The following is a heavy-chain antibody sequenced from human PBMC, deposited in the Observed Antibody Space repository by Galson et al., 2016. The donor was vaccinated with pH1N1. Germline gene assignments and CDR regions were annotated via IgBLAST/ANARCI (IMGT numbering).Heavy chain of an antibody. V-gene: IGHV4-38-2*02. CDR3: ASGSYSRSWSTPPPFDY. CDR1: GYSISSGYY. D-gene: IGHD6-13*01. J-gene: IGHJ4*02. CDR2: ISHSGST. Sequence: ETLSLTCTVSGYSISSGYYWGWIRQPPGKGLEWIGSISHSGSTYYDPSLKSRVTISVDTSKNQFSLQLSSVTAADTAVYYCASGSYSRSWSTPPPFDYWGQGTLVTVSP.